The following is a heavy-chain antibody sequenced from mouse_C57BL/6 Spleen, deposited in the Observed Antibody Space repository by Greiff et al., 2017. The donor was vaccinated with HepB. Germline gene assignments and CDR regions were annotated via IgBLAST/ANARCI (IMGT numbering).Heavy chain of an antibody. V-gene: IGHV5-4*01. J-gene: IGHJ3*01. CDR2: ISDGGSYT. CDR1: GFTFSSYA. Sequence: DVQLVESGGGLVKPGGSLKLSCAASGFTFSSYAMSWVRQTPEKRLEWVATISDGGSYTYYPDNVKGRFTISRDNAKNNLYLQMSHLKSEDTAMYYCASERGFAYWGQGTLVTVSA. CDR3: ASERGFAY.